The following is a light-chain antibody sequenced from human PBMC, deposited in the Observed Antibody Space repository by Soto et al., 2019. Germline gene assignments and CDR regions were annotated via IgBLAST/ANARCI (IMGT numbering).Light chain of an antibody. J-gene: IGKJ5*01. CDR1: QGISSY. V-gene: IGKV1-9*01. CDR3: QQLNSYPFT. Sequence: IQLTQSPSSLSASVGDRATITCRASQGISSYLAWYQQKPGKAPKLLIYAASTLQGGVPSRFSGSGSGTDFTLTINSLQPEDLATYYCQQLNSYPFTFGQGTRLEIK. CDR2: AAS.